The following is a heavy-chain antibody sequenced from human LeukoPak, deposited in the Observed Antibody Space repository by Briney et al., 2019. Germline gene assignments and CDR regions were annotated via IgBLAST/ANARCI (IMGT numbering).Heavy chain of an antibody. V-gene: IGHV4-34*01. J-gene: IGHJ6*02. CDR1: GGSFSGYY. D-gene: IGHD1-1*01. CDR2: INHSGST. Sequence: PSETLSLTCAVYGGSFSGYYWSWIRQPPGKGLEWSGEINHSGSTNYNPSLKSRVTISVDTSKNQFSLKLSSVTAADTAVYYCARNNMQFTPHADYYYYYGMDVWGQGTTVTVSS. CDR3: ARNNMQFTPHADYYYYYGMDV.